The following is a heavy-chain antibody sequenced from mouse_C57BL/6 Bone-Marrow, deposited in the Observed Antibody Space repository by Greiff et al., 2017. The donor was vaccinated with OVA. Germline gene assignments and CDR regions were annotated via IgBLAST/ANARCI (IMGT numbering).Heavy chain of an antibody. Sequence: QVHVKQSGPGLVQPSQSLSITCTVSGFSLTSYGVHWVRQSPGKGLEWLGVIWRGGSTDYNAAFMSRLSITKDNSKSQVFFKMNSLQADDTAIYYCASPITPYYYAMDYWGQGTSVTVSS. CDR1: GFSLTSYG. V-gene: IGHV2-5*01. J-gene: IGHJ4*01. D-gene: IGHD1-1*01. CDR2: IWRGGST. CDR3: ASPITPYYYAMDY.